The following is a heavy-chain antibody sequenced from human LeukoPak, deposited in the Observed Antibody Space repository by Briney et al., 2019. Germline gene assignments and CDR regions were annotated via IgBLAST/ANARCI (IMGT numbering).Heavy chain of an antibody. CDR3: ARARNYYDSSDYYYEGDAFDI. D-gene: IGHD3-22*01. Sequence: ASETLSLTCTVSGGSISSYHWSWIRQPPGKGLECIGYIYYSGSTNYNPSLKSRVTISVDTSKNQFSLKLSSVTAADMAVYYCARARNYYDSSDYYYEGDAFDIWGQGTMVTVSS. V-gene: IGHV4-59*01. J-gene: IGHJ3*02. CDR2: IYYSGST. CDR1: GGSISSYH.